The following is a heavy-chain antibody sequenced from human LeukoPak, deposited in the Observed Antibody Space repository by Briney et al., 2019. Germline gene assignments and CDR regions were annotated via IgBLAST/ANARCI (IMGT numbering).Heavy chain of an antibody. CDR2: INTNTGNP. J-gene: IGHJ3*02. Sequence: ASVKVSCKASGYTFTSYAMHWVRQAPGQGLEWMGWINTNTGNPTYAQGFTGRFVFSLDTSVSTAYLQISSLKAEDTAVYYCATLGRFDAFDIWGQGTMVTVSS. V-gene: IGHV7-4-1*02. CDR1: GYTFTSYA. D-gene: IGHD3-3*01. CDR3: ATLGRFDAFDI.